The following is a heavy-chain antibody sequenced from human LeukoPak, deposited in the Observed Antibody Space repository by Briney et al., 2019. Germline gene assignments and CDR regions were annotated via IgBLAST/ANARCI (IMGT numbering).Heavy chain of an antibody. V-gene: IGHV3-74*01. J-gene: IGHJ4*02. D-gene: IGHD1-14*01. CDR3: VRKFATGD. CDR1: GFTFSSHL. CDR2: VKSDGTAT. Sequence: GGSLRLSCTASGFTFSSHLMHWVRQAQGTGLVWVSSVKSDGTATNYADSVKGRFTISRDNAKNTLYLQMNSLRVEDTAVYYCVRKFATGDWGQGTLVTVSS.